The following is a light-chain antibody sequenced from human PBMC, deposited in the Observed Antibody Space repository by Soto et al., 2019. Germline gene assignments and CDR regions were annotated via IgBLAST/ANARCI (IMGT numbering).Light chain of an antibody. CDR2: RAS. J-gene: IGKJ2*01. CDR1: QSVSSY. Sequence: EIVMTQSPATLSVSPGGRATLSCRASQSVSSYLAWYQQRPGQPPRLLISRASTRATNIPARFSGSGSGTDFSLTISRLQSEDFAVYYCQRYSTWPPRYTFGQGTKLEI. CDR3: QRYSTWPPRYT. V-gene: IGKV3-15*01.